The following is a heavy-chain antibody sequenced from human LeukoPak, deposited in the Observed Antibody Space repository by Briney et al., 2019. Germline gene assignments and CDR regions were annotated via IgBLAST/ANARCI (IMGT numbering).Heavy chain of an antibody. Sequence: HAGGSLRLSCAASGLTVSSNYMNWVRQAPGKGLERVSVIYSGGSTYYADSVKGRFTISRDNSKNTLYLQMNSLRAEDTAVYYCARGAYGSGSYGDNWFDPWGQGTLVTVSS. D-gene: IGHD3-10*01. J-gene: IGHJ5*02. CDR2: IYSGGST. CDR3: ARGAYGSGSYGDNWFDP. V-gene: IGHV3-66*01. CDR1: GLTVSSNY.